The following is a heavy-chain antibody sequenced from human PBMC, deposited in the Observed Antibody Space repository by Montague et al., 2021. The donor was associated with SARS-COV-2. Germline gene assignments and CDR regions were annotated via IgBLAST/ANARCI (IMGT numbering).Heavy chain of an antibody. CDR3: ARGYRRITIFGVVIYDAFDI. Sequence: SETLSLTCAVSGGSISSSNWWSWVRQPPGKGLEWIGEIYHSGSTNYNPSLKSRVTISVDKSKNQFSLKLSSVTAADTAVYYCARGYRRITIFGVVIYDAFDIWGQGTMATVSS. V-gene: IGHV4-4*02. D-gene: IGHD3-3*01. CDR2: IYHSGST. CDR1: GGSISSSNW. J-gene: IGHJ3*02.